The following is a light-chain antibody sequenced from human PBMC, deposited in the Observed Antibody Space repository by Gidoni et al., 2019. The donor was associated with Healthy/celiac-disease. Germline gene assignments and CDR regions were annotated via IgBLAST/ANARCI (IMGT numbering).Light chain of an antibody. CDR3: QQSYSTPPLT. Sequence: DIQMIQSPSSLSASVGDRFTITCRASQSISSYLNCYQQKPGKAPKLLIYAASSLQSGVPSRFSGRGSGTDFTLTISRLQPEDFVTYYCQQSYSTPPLTFGGGTKVEIK. J-gene: IGKJ4*01. V-gene: IGKV1-39*01. CDR2: AAS. CDR1: QSISSY.